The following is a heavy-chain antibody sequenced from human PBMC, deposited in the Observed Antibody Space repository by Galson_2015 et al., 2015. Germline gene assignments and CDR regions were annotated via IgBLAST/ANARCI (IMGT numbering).Heavy chain of an antibody. Sequence: SLRLSCAASGFTFSSHWMHWVRQAPGKGLVWVSHIESDGSHTNYADSVKGRFTISRDNAKNMLYLQMNSLRAEDTAVYYCARQKYYYDSSDYYYDYWGQGTLVTVSS. CDR3: ARQKYYYDSSDYYYDY. J-gene: IGHJ4*02. D-gene: IGHD3-22*01. V-gene: IGHV3-74*01. CDR1: GFTFSSHW. CDR2: IESDGSHT.